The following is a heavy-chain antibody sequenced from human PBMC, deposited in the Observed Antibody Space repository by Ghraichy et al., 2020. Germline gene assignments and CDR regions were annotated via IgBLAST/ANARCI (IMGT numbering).Heavy chain of an antibody. Sequence: LSLTCAASGFTFSSYAMSWVRQAPGKGLEWVSAISGSGGSTYYADSVKGRFTISRDNSKNTLYLQMNSLRAEDTAVYYCAKALAVYYYDSSGYWGQGTLVTVSS. D-gene: IGHD3-22*01. CDR3: AKALAVYYYDSSGY. CDR2: ISGSGGST. J-gene: IGHJ4*02. V-gene: IGHV3-23*01. CDR1: GFTFSSYA.